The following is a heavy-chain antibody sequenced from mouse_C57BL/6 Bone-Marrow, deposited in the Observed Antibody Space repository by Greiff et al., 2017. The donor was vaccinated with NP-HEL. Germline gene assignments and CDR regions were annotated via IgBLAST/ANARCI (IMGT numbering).Heavy chain of an antibody. Sequence: QVQLKQPGAELVKPGASVKMSCKASGYTFTSYWITWVKQRPGQGLEWIGDIYPGSGSTNYNETFKSKATLTVDTSSSTAYMQLSSLTSEDSAVYYCARLGDYHDYAMDYWGKGTSVTVSS. J-gene: IGHJ4*01. D-gene: IGHD1-1*02. CDR3: ARLGDYHDYAMDY. CDR1: GYTFTSYW. V-gene: IGHV1-55*01. CDR2: IYPGSGST.